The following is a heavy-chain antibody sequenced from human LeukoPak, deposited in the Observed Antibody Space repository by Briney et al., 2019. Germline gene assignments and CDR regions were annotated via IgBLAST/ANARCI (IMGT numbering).Heavy chain of an antibody. CDR1: GLTFSSYA. V-gene: IGHV3-66*01. Sequence: PGGSLRLSCAVSGLTFSSYAMSWVRQTPGKGLEWVSVIYSGGTTYYADSVKGRFTISRDSSKNTLYLQMNSLRAEDTAVYFCAVKYYFDSWGQGTLVTVSS. CDR2: IYSGGTT. CDR3: AVKYYFDS. J-gene: IGHJ4*02.